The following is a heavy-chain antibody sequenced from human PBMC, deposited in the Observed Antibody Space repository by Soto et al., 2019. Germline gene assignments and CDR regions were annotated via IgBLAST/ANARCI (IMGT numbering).Heavy chain of an antibody. Sequence: EVQLVESGGGLIQPGGSLRLSCTASGFTVSSNYMSWVRQAPGKGLEWVSVIYSGGSTYYADSVKDRFTISRDSSKNTLYLQMNSLRAEDTAVYYCARFSGYPNYYFDYWGQGTLVTVSS. J-gene: IGHJ4*02. CDR2: IYSGGST. CDR3: ARFSGYPNYYFDY. V-gene: IGHV3-53*01. CDR1: GFTVSSNY. D-gene: IGHD5-18*01.